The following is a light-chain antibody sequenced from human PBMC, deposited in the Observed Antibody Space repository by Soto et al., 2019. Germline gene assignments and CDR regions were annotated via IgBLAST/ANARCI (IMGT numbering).Light chain of an antibody. J-gene: IGKJ1*01. Sequence: TQDPSTLSTAMGYLSTVTFRASQSVSGWLAWYQQKPGEAHKLLIYDASALPRGVPSRCSGSGSGTKFTLTIASLQPDDFATYYCQQDDTCSKKFGPGTKVEI. V-gene: IGKV1-5*01. CDR3: QQDDTCSKK. CDR1: QSVSGW. CDR2: DAS.